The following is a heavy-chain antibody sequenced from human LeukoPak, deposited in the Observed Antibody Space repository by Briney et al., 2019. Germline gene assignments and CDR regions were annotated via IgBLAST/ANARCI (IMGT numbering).Heavy chain of an antibody. CDR3: ARFSTRFGSGCSDASCYVHY. V-gene: IGHV4-59*11. CDR1: GGSISVHY. J-gene: IGHJ4*02. D-gene: IGHD2-2*01. CDR2: IFSTVAT. Sequence: SETLSLTCTLSGGSISVHYWTWIRLPPGKGLGLVGHIFSTVATPYNPSLRGRVTLSIDTSKNQFSLTLTSVSVEDTAVYYCARFSTRFGSGCSDASCYVHYWGQGTQVTVSP.